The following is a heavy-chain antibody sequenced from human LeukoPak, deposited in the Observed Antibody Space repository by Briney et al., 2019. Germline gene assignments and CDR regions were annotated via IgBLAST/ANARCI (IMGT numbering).Heavy chain of an antibody. CDR3: AGDRIAAAGYYYGMDV. V-gene: IGHV4-4*07. CDR2: IYTSGST. CDR1: GGSISSYY. Sequence: SETLSLTCTVSGGSISSYYWSWIRQPAGKGLEWIGCIYTSGSTNYNPSLKSRVTMSVDTSKNQFSLKLSSVTAADTAVYYCAGDRIAAAGYYYGMDVWGQGTTVTVSS. D-gene: IGHD6-13*01. J-gene: IGHJ6*02.